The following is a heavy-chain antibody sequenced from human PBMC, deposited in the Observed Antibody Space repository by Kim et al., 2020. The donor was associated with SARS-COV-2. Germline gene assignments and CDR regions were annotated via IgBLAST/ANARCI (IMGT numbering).Heavy chain of an antibody. V-gene: IGHV3-7*01. D-gene: IGHD1-7*01. Sequence: VDSVMGRFTITRDNSKNAVYLEMKSLRVEDTAVYYCAREELEGHFDLGGQGTLVTVSS. J-gene: IGHJ4*02. CDR3: AREELEGHFDL.